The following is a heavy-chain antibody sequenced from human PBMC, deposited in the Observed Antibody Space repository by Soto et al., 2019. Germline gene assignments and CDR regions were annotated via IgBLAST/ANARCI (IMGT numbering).Heavy chain of an antibody. CDR3: ARYREAHYGDYYFDY. Sequence: PSETLSLTCSVFGRSISSGGYYWSWILQHPRKGLEGIGYIYYSGSTYYTPSLKSRVTISVDTSKNQFSLKLSSVTAADTAVYYCARYREAHYGDYYFDYWGQGTLVTVSS. J-gene: IGHJ4*02. CDR2: IYYSGST. V-gene: IGHV4-31*03. D-gene: IGHD4-17*01. CDR1: GRSISSGGYY.